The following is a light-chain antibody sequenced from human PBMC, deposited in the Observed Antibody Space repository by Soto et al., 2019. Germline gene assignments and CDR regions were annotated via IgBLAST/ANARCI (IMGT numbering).Light chain of an antibody. CDR2: GNN. J-gene: IGLJ2*01. CDR1: SSSIGAGYD. Sequence: QSVLTQPPSVSGAPGQRVTISCTGSSSSIGAGYDVHWYQQLPGSAPKVLIYGNNNRPSGVPDRFSASKSGTSASLAITGLQAEDEADYYCQSYDSRLSVLFGGGTKVTVL. CDR3: QSYDSRLSVL. V-gene: IGLV1-40*01.